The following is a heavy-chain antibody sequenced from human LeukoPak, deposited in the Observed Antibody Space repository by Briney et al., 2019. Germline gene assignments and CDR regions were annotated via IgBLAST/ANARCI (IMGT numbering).Heavy chain of an antibody. J-gene: IGHJ5*02. Sequence: SETLSLTCSVSGRSISSGSYYWSSLRQPAGKGLEWIGRIYTSGSTNYNPSLKSRVTISVHTSKNQFSLKLSSVTVAHAAVYYCARGITMKGDWFDPWGQGTLVTVSS. D-gene: IGHD3-22*01. CDR1: GRSISSGSYY. CDR2: IYTSGST. V-gene: IGHV4-61*02. CDR3: ARGITMKGDWFDP.